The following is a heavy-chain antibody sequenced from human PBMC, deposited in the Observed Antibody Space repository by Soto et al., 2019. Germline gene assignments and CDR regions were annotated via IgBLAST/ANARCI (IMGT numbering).Heavy chain of an antibody. Sequence: GSLRLSCAGSGFTFSSYAMSWVRQAPGKGLEWVSGIGASGAGTYYADLVKGRFIISRDNSKDTLHLQMNGLRVEDTAVYYCALRKTGSYFDYWGQGALVTVSS. CDR1: GFTFSSYA. CDR2: IGASGAGT. V-gene: IGHV3-23*01. D-gene: IGHD1-26*01. CDR3: ALRKTGSYFDY. J-gene: IGHJ4*02.